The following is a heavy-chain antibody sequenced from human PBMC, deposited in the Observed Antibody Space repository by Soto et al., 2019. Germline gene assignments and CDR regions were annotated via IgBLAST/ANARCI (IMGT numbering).Heavy chain of an antibody. J-gene: IGHJ4*02. Sequence: PGGSLRLSCAASGFTVSSNYMSWVRQAPGKGLERVSVIYSGGSTYYADSVKGRFTISRDNSKNTLYLQMNSLRAEDTAVYYCARLAYCGGDCYCFDYWGQGTLVTVSS. CDR2: IYSGGST. V-gene: IGHV3-53*01. D-gene: IGHD2-21*02. CDR1: GFTVSSNY. CDR3: ARLAYCGGDCYCFDY.